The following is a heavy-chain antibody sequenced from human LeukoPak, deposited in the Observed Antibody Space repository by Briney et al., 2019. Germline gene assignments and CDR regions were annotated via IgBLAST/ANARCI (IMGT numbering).Heavy chain of an antibody. CDR2: ISGSGNKT. Sequence: PGGSLRLSCAASGFTFSHFAMSWVRQAPGKGLHWVSTISGSGNKTYDADSVKGRSTISRDNSKNTLYLQMTGLRAEDTAVYYCAKLKRVGIAPFDDWGQGTLVTVSS. J-gene: IGHJ4*02. D-gene: IGHD3-10*01. CDR3: AKLKRVGIAPFDD. CDR1: GFTFSHFA. V-gene: IGHV3-23*01.